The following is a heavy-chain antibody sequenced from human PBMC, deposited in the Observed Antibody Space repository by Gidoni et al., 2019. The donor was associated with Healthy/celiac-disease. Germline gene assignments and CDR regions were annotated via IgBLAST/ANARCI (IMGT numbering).Heavy chain of an antibody. J-gene: IGHJ4*02. CDR1: GGSFSGYY. Sequence: QVQLQQGGAGLLKPSENMSLTCAVYGGSFSGYYWSWIRQPPGKGLEWIGEINHSGSTNYNPSLKSRVTISVDTPKNQFSLKLSSVTAADTAVYYCARGPDILTGYYGYWGQGTLVTVSS. CDR2: INHSGST. V-gene: IGHV4-34*01. D-gene: IGHD3-9*01. CDR3: ARGPDILTGYYGY.